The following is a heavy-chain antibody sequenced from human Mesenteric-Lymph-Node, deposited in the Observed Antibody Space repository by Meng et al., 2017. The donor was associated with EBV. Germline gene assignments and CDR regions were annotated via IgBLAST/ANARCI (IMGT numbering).Heavy chain of an antibody. CDR1: GYTFTNYD. Sequence: QVQLVQSGAEVKKPGASVKVSCKASGYTFTNYDINWVRQAPGQGLEWMGWISAYNGNTNYAQKLQGRVTMTTDTSTSTAYMELTGLTSADTAVYYCARGGAARPFDYWGQGTLVTVSS. CDR3: ARGGAARPFDY. D-gene: IGHD6-6*01. V-gene: IGHV1-18*01. CDR2: ISAYNGNT. J-gene: IGHJ4*02.